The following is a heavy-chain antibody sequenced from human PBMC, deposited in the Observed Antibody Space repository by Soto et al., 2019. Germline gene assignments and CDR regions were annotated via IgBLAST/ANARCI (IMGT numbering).Heavy chain of an antibody. Sequence: EVQLVESGGGLVQPGGSLRLSCAASGFTFSRYWMSWLRQAPGKGLEWVANIKRDGSEKYYVDSVKGRFTISRDNAKNSLYLQMNSLRAEDTAVYYCARVDTTIGVYCYFDLWGRGTLVIASS. J-gene: IGHJ2*01. CDR2: IKRDGSEK. V-gene: IGHV3-7*04. D-gene: IGHD5-18*01. CDR1: GFTFSRYW. CDR3: ARVDTTIGVYCYFDL.